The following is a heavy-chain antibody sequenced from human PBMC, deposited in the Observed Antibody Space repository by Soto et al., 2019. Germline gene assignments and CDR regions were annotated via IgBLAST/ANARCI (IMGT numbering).Heavy chain of an antibody. D-gene: IGHD1-7*01. J-gene: IGHJ6*03. V-gene: IGHV6-1*01. CDR2: TYYRSRWYN. CDR1: GDRVSSNSAA. CDR3: AETSSLQLYYMDV. Sequence: SQTLSLTCFISGDRVSSNSAAWNCIRQSPSRGLEWLGRTYYRSRWYNDYAVSVRSRITVNADTSKNQFSLHLNSVTPEDTAVYDCAETSSLQLYYMDVWDKGTTVTVSS.